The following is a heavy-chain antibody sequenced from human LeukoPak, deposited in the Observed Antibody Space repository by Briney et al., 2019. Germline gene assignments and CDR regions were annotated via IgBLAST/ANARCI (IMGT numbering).Heavy chain of an antibody. CDR3: AGGRWLQFFGY. V-gene: IGHV4-59*01. CDR2: IYYSGST. CDR1: GGSFSGYY. Sequence: SETLSLTCAVYGGSFSGYYWSWIRQPPGKGLEWIGYIYYSGSTNYNPSLKSRVTISVDTSKNQFSLKLSSVTAADTAVYYCAGGRWLQFFGYWGQGTLVTVSS. J-gene: IGHJ4*02. D-gene: IGHD5-24*01.